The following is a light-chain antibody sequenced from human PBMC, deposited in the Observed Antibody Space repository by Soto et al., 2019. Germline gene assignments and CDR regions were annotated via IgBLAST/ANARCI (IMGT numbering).Light chain of an antibody. Sequence: SSELTQPPSVSVAPGKTARITCGGNNIGSKSVHWYQQKPGQAPVLVIYYDSDRPSGIPERFSGSNSGNTATLTISRVEAGDEADYYCQVWDSSSAHPVVFGGGTQLTVL. CDR2: YDS. J-gene: IGLJ2*01. CDR1: NIGSKS. CDR3: QVWDSSSAHPVV. V-gene: IGLV3-21*04.